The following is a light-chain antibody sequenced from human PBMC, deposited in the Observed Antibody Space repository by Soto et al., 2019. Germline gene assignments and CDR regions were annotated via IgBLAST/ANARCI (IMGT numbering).Light chain of an antibody. V-gene: IGKV3-20*01. CDR2: GAS. J-gene: IGKJ5*01. Sequence: ILFRQSPATVSVSPGDRVTLSCLASQNIYSNLGWYQQKPGQAPRLLIFGASKRATGIPDRFSGSGSGRDFTLTISGLEPEDFAVYYCQQYGSSPLISFGQGTRLEIK. CDR3: QQYGSSPLIS. CDR1: QNIYSN.